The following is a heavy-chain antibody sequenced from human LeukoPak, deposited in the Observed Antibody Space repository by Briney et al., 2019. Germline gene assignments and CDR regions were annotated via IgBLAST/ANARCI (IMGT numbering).Heavy chain of an antibody. D-gene: IGHD3-10*01. CDR1: GDTFSSYA. CDR3: AETYYYGSGSYHLDY. V-gene: IGHV1-69*04. CDR2: IIPILGIA. Sequence: SVKVSCKASGDTFSSYAISWVRQAPGQGLEWMGRIIPILGIANYAQKFQGRVTITADKSTSTAYMELSSLRSEDTAVYYCAETYYYGSGSYHLDYRGQGTLVTVSS. J-gene: IGHJ4*02.